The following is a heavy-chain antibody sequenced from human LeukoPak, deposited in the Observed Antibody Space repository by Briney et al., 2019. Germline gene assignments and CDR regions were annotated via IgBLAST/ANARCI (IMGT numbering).Heavy chain of an antibody. D-gene: IGHD1-26*01. CDR2: ISGSSNYI. J-gene: IGHJ4*02. V-gene: IGHV3-21*01. CDR1: GFTFSSYS. Sequence: GGSLRLSCTASGFTFSSYSMNWVRQAPGKGLEWVSSISGSSNYIYYADSVKGRFTISRDSATNSLYLQMNSLRAEDTAVYYCARDYYGSHAIDYWGQGTLVTVSS. CDR3: ARDYYGSHAIDY.